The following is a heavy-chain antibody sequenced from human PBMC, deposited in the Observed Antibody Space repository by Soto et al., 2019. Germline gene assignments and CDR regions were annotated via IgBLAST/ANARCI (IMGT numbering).Heavy chain of an antibody. CDR3: ARRSSSWYFDY. J-gene: IGHJ4*02. CDR2: ISGSDGST. CDR1: GFTFSSYA. D-gene: IGHD6-13*01. V-gene: IGHV3-23*01. Sequence: GSLRLSGAASGFTFSSYAMNWVRQAPGKGLEWVSVISGSDGSTYYADSVKGRFTISRDNSKNTLNLQMNSLRAEDTAVYYCARRSSSWYFDYWGQGTLVTVSS.